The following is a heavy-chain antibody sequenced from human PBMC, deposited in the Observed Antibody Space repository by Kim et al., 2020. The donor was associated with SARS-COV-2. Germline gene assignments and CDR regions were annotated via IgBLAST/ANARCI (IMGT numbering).Heavy chain of an antibody. CDR3: ARLEEDERVVPAAIYGMDV. V-gene: IGHV5-51*01. CDR2: IYPGDSDT. Sequence: GESLKISCKGSGYSFTSYWIGWVRQMPGKGLEWMGIIYPGDSDTRYSPSFQGQVTISADKSISTAYLQWSSLKASDTAMYYCARLEEDERVVPAAIYGMDVWGRGTTVTVPS. CDR1: GYSFTSYW. D-gene: IGHD2-2*01. J-gene: IGHJ6*02.